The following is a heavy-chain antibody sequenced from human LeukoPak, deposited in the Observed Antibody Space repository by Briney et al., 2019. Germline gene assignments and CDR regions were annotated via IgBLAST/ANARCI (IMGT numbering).Heavy chain of an antibody. V-gene: IGHV4-59*01. CDR3: ARIRWIEYYFVY. CDR1: GGSISSYY. D-gene: IGHD3-16*01. Sequence: SETLSLTCTVSGGSISSYYWSWIRQPPGKGLEWIGSIYYSGSTYYNPSLKSRVTISVDTSKNQFSLKLSSVTAADTAVYYCARIRWIEYYFVYWGQGTLVTVSS. J-gene: IGHJ4*02. CDR2: IYYSGST.